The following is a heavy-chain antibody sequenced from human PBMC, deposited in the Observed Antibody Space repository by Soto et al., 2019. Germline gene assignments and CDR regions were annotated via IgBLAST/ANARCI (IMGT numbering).Heavy chain of an antibody. CDR2: ISGRGGYT. D-gene: IGHD3-10*01. V-gene: IGHV3-23*01. J-gene: IGHJ4*02. CDR1: GLTFSSYA. CDR3: AKRFRGVLLNPEVD. Sequence: EVQLLESGGDLVQPGGSLRLSCAASGLTFSSYAMSWVRQAPGKGLEWVAVISGRGGYTDYADSVKGRFTISRDNSKNTLYLQMNSLRAEDTALYYCAKRFRGVLLNPEVDWGQGTLVTVSS.